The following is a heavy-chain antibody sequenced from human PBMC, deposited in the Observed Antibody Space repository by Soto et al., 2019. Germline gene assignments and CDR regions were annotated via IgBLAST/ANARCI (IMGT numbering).Heavy chain of an antibody. D-gene: IGHD6-19*01. CDR1: GFTASSNY. CDR2: IYSGGST. Sequence: GGSLRLSCAASGFTASSNYMSWVRQAPGKGREWVSVIYSGGSTYYADSVKGRFTISRHNSKNTLYLQMNSLRAEDTAVYYCAREGIAVAGTDYYGMDVWGQGTTVTVSS. V-gene: IGHV3-53*04. CDR3: AREGIAVAGTDYYGMDV. J-gene: IGHJ6*02.